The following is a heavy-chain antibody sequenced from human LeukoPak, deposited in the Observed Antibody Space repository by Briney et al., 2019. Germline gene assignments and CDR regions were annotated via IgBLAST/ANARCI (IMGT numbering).Heavy chain of an antibody. CDR2: ISSSSSYI. CDR1: GFTFSSYS. CDR3: ASLYDYVWGSPPLDY. V-gene: IGHV3-21*01. Sequence: GGSLRLSCAASGFTFSSYSMNWVRQAPGKGLEWVSSISSSSSYIYYADSVKGRFTISRDNAKNSLYLQMNSLRGEDTAVYYCASLYDYVWGSPPLDYWGQGTLVTVSS. J-gene: IGHJ4*02. D-gene: IGHD3-16*01.